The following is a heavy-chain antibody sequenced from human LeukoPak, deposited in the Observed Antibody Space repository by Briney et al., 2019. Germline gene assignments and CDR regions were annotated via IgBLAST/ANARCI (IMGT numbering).Heavy chain of an antibody. Sequence: SETLSLTCSVSGDSISSARNYWGWIRQSPGKGLEWLAGVYSSGSTHSNPSLTSRVSISIDMSKNQFSLKLYSVTASDAAIYYCARHLSGTAMAHYFDFWGQGTLVTVSS. CDR2: VYSSGST. D-gene: IGHD5-18*01. CDR3: ARHLSGTAMAHYFDF. CDR1: GDSISSARNY. J-gene: IGHJ4*02. V-gene: IGHV4-39*01.